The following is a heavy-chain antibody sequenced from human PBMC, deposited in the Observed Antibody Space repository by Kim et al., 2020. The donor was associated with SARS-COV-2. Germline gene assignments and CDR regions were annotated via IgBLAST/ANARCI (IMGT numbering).Heavy chain of an antibody. D-gene: IGHD3-22*01. CDR1: GFTFRTYW. V-gene: IGHV3-74*01. CDR2: TNGDGSTT. CDR3: ARRYYDSRGYYYFDS. Sequence: GGSLRLSFAASGFTFRTYWMHWVRQAPGKGLVWVSRTNGDGSTTNYADSVKGRFTISRDNAKKTLYLQLNSLRAEDTAIYYCARRYYDSRGYYYFDSWGQGTLVTVSS. J-gene: IGHJ4*02.